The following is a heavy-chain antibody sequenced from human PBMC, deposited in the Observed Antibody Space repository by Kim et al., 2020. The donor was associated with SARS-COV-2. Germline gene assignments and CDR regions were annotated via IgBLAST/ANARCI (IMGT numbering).Heavy chain of an antibody. D-gene: IGHD6-19*01. Sequence: ASVKVSCKASGYTFTSYYMHWVRQAPGQGLEWMGIINPSGGSTSYAQKFQGRVTMTRDTSTSTVYMELSSLRSEDTAVYYCARVGYSSGWYGGRYAFDIWGQGTMVTVSS. J-gene: IGHJ3*02. CDR3: ARVGYSSGWYGGRYAFDI. CDR1: GYTFTSYY. V-gene: IGHV1-46*01. CDR2: INPSGGST.